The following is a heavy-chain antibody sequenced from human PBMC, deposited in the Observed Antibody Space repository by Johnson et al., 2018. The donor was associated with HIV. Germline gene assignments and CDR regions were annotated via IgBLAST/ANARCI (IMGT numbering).Heavy chain of an antibody. CDR1: GFTFSSYA. V-gene: IGHV3-30*04. CDR2: ISYDGSNK. D-gene: IGHD1-26*01. J-gene: IGHJ3*02. CDR3: ARVATHAFDI. Sequence: QVQLVESGGGVVQPGRSLRLSCAASGFTFSSYAMHWVRQAPGKGLEWEAVISYDGSNKYYADSVKGRFTISRDNSKNTLYLQMNSLRAEDTAVYYCARVATHAFDIWGQGTMVTVSS.